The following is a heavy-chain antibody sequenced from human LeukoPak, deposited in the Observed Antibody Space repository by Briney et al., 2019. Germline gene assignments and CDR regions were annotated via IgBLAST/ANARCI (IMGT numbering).Heavy chain of an antibody. Sequence: GGSLRLSCTVSGFTFSSYAMSWVRQAPGKGLEWVSGITTSGGSTYFADSVKGRFTFSRDNSKNTLYLQMNSLRVEDTAVYYCARGLFGVVIDGPFDYWGQGTLVTVSS. CDR3: ARGLFGVVIDGPFDY. CDR1: GFTFSSYA. J-gene: IGHJ4*02. V-gene: IGHV3-23*01. D-gene: IGHD3-3*01. CDR2: ITTSGGST.